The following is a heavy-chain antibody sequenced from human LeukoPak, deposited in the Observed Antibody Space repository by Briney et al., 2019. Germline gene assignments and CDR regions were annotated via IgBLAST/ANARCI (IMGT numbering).Heavy chain of an antibody. J-gene: IGHJ4*02. D-gene: IGHD4-17*01. CDR2: IYYSGST. V-gene: IGHV4-30-4*01. CDR1: GVAISSGDYY. CDR3: ARDLGYGDYALDY. Sequence: SQTLSLTCTVSGVAISSGDYYWSWTRQPPGKGLEWIGYIYYSGSTYYNPSLKSRVTISVDTSKNQFSLKLSSVTAADTAVYYCARDLGYGDYALDYWGQGTLVTVSS.